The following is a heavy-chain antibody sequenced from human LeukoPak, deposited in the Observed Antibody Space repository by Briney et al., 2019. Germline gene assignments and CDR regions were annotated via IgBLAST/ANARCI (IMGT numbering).Heavy chain of an antibody. CDR1: GFTFSSYA. Sequence: GGSLRLSCAASGFTFSSYAMHWVRQAPGKGLEWVAVISYDGSNKYYADSVKGRFTISRDNSKNTLYLQMNSLSAEDTAVYYCARGLYYYDSSGYYRNDAFDIWGQGTMVTVSS. V-gene: IGHV3-30*01. CDR2: ISYDGSNK. J-gene: IGHJ3*02. CDR3: ARGLYYYDSSGYYRNDAFDI. D-gene: IGHD3-22*01.